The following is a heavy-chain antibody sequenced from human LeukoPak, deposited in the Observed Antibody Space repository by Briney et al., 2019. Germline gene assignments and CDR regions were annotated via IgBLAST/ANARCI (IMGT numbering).Heavy chain of an antibody. Sequence: GASVKVSCKASGYTFTAYYIHWVRQAPGQGLEWMGWINPNSGGTSFALKFQGRVTLTSDASITTAYMELTSLRSDDTAVYYCARNLLAARPFDYWGQGTLVTVSS. D-gene: IGHD6-6*01. CDR2: INPNSGGT. CDR3: ARNLLAARPFDY. V-gene: IGHV1-2*02. CDR1: GYTFTAYY. J-gene: IGHJ4*02.